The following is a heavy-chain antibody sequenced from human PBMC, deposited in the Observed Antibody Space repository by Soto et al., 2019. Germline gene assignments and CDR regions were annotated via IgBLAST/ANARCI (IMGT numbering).Heavy chain of an antibody. Sequence: SVKVSCKTSGGTFGSYAISWVRQAPGQGLEWMGGIIPIFSTPNYAQKFQGRVTITADESTSTAYMELSSLRSEDTAVYYCARPIQYYFDTSAQSAWFDPWGQGTLVIVSS. CDR1: GGTFGSYA. V-gene: IGHV1-69*13. D-gene: IGHD3-22*01. CDR3: ARPIQYYFDTSAQSAWFDP. J-gene: IGHJ5*02. CDR2: IIPIFSTP.